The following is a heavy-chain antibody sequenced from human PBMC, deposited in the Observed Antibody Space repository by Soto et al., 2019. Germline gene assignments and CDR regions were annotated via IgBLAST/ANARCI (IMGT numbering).Heavy chain of an antibody. CDR2: ISGSGGST. CDR1: GFTFSSYA. D-gene: IGHD5-18*01. V-gene: IGHV3-23*01. CDR3: AKDVGQLWLGGGFDY. Sequence: EVQLLESGGGLIQPGGSLRLSCAASGFTFSSYAMSWVRQAPGKGLEWVSAISGSGGSTYYADSVKGRFTISRDNSKNTLYLQMNSLRAEDTAVYYCAKDVGQLWLGGGFDYWGQGTLVTVSS. J-gene: IGHJ4*02.